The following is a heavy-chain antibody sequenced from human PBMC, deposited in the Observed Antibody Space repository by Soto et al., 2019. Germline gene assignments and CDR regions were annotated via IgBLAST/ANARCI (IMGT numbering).Heavy chain of an antibody. Sequence: PSETLSLTCAVYGGSFSGYYWSWIRQPPGKGLEWIGEINHSGSTNYNPSLKSRVTISVDTSKNQFSLKLSSVTAADTAVYYCARGTRAPGTTFVYWREGTQVRVTS. J-gene: IGHJ4*02. D-gene: IGHD1-1*01. CDR1: GGSFSGYY. CDR3: ARGTRAPGTTFVY. CDR2: INHSGST. V-gene: IGHV4-34*01.